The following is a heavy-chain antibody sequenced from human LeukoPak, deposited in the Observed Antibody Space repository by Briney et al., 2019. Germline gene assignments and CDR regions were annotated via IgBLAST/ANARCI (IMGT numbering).Heavy chain of an antibody. J-gene: IGHJ6*03. CDR2: IDPSDAEA. CDR1: GYTFTDYY. V-gene: IGHV1-69-2*01. D-gene: IGHD3-22*01. CDR3: AADRSSGGQYYYMDV. Sequence: ASVKVSCKASGYTFTDYYIHWVKQAPGKGLEWIGRIDPSDAEAKYAQRFQGRVTITADSSTDTAYMEMSSLISEDTAFYYCAADRSSGGQYYYMDVWGKGTTVIVSS.